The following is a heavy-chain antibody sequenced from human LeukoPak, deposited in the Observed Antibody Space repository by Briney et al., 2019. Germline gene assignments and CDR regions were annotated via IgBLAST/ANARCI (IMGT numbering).Heavy chain of an antibody. CDR1: GFIVSNNY. CDR2: LYNAGST. V-gene: IGHV3-53*01. J-gene: IGHJ4*02. D-gene: IGHD2-21*01. CDR3: AKDFRIGYSAHFDY. Sequence: PGGSLRLSCVASGFIVSNNYMSWVRQAPGKGLEWVSVLYNAGSTYYADSVKGRFSISRDNSKNTLYLQMDSLRGEDTAVYYCAKDFRIGYSAHFDYWGQGALVTVSS.